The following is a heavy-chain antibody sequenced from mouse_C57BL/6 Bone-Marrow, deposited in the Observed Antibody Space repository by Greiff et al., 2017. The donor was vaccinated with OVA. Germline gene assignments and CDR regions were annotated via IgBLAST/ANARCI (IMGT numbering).Heavy chain of an antibody. V-gene: IGHV1-54*01. CDR1: GYAFTNYL. CDR3: ARERGNYFDY. Sequence: QVQLKESGAELVRPGTSVKVSCKASGYAFTNYLIEWVKQRPGQGLEWTGVINPGSGGTNYNEKFKGQATLTADKSSSTAYMQLSSLTSEDSAVYFCARERGNYFDYWGQGTTLTVSS. CDR2: INPGSGGT. J-gene: IGHJ2*01.